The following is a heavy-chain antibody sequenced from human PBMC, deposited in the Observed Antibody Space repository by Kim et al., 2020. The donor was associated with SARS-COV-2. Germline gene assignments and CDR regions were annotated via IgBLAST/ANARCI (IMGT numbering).Heavy chain of an antibody. D-gene: IGHD2-21*02. CDR3: ARVRAYCGGDCYPANFDY. V-gene: IGHV4-39*07. Sequence: KSRVPISVETSKNQFSLKLSSVTAADTAVYYCARVRAYCGGDCYPANFDYWGQGTLVTVSS. J-gene: IGHJ4*02.